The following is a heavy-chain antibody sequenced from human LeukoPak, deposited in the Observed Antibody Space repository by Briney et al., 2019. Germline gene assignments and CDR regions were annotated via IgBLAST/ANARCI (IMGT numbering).Heavy chain of an antibody. CDR1: GGSISTYY. CDR2: IFYSGST. J-gene: IGHJ1*01. CDR3: ARGNSYYDSSGYYPWESFQH. D-gene: IGHD3-22*01. Sequence: SETLSLTCTVSGGSISTYYWSWIRQPPGKGLEWIGYIFYSGSTNYNPSLKSRVTISVDTSKNQFSLKLSSVTAADTALYYCARGNSYYDSSGYYPWESFQHWGQGTLVTVSS. V-gene: IGHV4-59*01.